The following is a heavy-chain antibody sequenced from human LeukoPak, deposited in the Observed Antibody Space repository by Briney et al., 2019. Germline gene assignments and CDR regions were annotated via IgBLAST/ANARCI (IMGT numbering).Heavy chain of an antibody. CDR2: ISAYNGNT. CDR1: GYTFTSYG. CDR3: ARAPVDSFFGELSPYYFDY. J-gene: IGHJ4*02. D-gene: IGHD3-16*02. Sequence: GASVKVSCKASGYTFTSYGISWVRQAPGQGLEWMGWISAYNGNTNYAQKLRGRVTMTTDTSTSTAYMELRSLRSDDTAVYYCARAPVDSFFGELSPYYFDYWGQGTLVTVSS. V-gene: IGHV1-18*01.